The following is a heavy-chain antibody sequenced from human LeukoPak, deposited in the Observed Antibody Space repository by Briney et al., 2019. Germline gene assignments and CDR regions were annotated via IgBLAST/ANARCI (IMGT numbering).Heavy chain of an antibody. V-gene: IGHV1-18*01. CDR3: AREKIGYYDGSGRGWFDP. CDR1: GYTFTSYG. D-gene: IGHD3-22*01. J-gene: IGHJ5*02. CDR2: ISAYNGNT. Sequence: ASVKVSCKASGYTFTSYGISWVRQAPGQGLEWMGWISAYNGNTNYAQKLQGRVTMTTDTPTSTAYMELRSLRSDDTAVYYCAREKIGYYDGSGRGWFDPWGQGTLVTVSS.